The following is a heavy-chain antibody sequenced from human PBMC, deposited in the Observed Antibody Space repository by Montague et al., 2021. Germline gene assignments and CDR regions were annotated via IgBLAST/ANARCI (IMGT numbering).Heavy chain of an antibody. CDR3: ARGGGGATATLFDS. V-gene: IGHV6-1*01. CDR2: RHFRSKRNN. Sequence: CAISEDSDAVVRLTRNSNKQTPELQSQWQVMRHFRSKRNNENAVSVKSRVTVIADTSKNQFSLHLTSVGPEDTALYFCARGGGGATATLFDSWGRGTLVTVSS. CDR1: EDSDAVVRLT. D-gene: IGHD2-15*01. J-gene: IGHJ4*02.